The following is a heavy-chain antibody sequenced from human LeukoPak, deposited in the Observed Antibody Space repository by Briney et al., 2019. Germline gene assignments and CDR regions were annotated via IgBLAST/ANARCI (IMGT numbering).Heavy chain of an antibody. CDR2: LYDDGST. Sequence: GGSLRLSCAASGFTVSSNYMSWVRQAPGKGLEWVSVLYDDGSTYYADSVKGRFTISRDNSKNTLYLQMYSLRAEDTAVYYCARGDRGYFDYWGQGTLVTVSS. D-gene: IGHD1-26*01. J-gene: IGHJ4*02. CDR3: ARGDRGYFDY. CDR1: GFTVSSNY. V-gene: IGHV3-53*01.